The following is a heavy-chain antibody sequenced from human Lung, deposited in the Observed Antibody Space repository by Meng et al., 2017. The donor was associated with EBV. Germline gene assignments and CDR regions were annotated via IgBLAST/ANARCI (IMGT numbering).Heavy chain of an antibody. Sequence: VQLVQSGVELKPPGASVKASCRPSGYTFTSYAINWVRQAPGQGPDWMGWIDPNTGNPTYDQGFTGRFVFSLDTSVSTAYLQINSLRADDTAVYYCARDSPLDGYSLLDYWGQGTLVTVSS. D-gene: IGHD5-24*01. J-gene: IGHJ4*02. CDR3: ARDSPLDGYSLLDY. CDR1: GYTFTSYA. V-gene: IGHV7-4-1*02. CDR2: IDPNTGNP.